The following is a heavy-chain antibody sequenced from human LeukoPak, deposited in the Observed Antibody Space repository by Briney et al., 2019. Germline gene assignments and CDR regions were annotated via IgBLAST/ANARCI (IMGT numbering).Heavy chain of an antibody. D-gene: IGHD5-12*01. J-gene: IGHJ4*02. Sequence: GGSLRLSCAASGFTVSSNYMSWVRQAPGKGLEWVSVIYSGGSTYYADSVKGRFTISRDNSKNTLYLQMNSLRAEDTAVYYCAKDLARGYSGYDRGAFDYWGQGTLVTVSS. CDR2: IYSGGST. CDR1: GFTVSSNY. V-gene: IGHV3-53*01. CDR3: AKDLARGYSGYDRGAFDY.